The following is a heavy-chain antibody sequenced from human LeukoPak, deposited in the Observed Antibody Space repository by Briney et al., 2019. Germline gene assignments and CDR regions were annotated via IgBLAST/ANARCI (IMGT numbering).Heavy chain of an antibody. CDR2: INPSGGST. D-gene: IGHD6-13*01. Sequence: ASVKVSCKASGYTFTSYYMHWVRQAPGQGLEWMGIINPSGGSTSYAQKFQGRVTMTRDTSTSTVYMELSSLRSEDTAVYYCARGRRIAAAGFFNWFDPWGQGTLVTVSS. CDR3: ARGRRIAAAGFFNWFDP. J-gene: IGHJ5*02. CDR1: GYTFTSYY. V-gene: IGHV1-46*01.